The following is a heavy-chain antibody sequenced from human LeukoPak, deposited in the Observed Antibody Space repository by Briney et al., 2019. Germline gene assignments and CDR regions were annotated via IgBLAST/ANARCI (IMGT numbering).Heavy chain of an antibody. Sequence: GGSLRLSCAASGFTFSTYGMNWVRQAPGKGLEWVSSIGTSGSYIYYTDSVKGRFTISRDNANNSLYLQMNSLRAEDTAVYYCAKEGGVYSTPYYMDVWGKGTTVTVSS. CDR2: IGTSGSYI. D-gene: IGHD1-26*01. CDR3: AKEGGVYSTPYYMDV. CDR1: GFTFSTYG. V-gene: IGHV3-21*01. J-gene: IGHJ6*03.